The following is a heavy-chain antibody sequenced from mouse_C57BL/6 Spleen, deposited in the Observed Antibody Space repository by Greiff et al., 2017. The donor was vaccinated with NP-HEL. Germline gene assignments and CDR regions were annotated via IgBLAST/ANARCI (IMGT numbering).Heavy chain of an antibody. CDR3: AKGFTTVVVPYCDY. D-gene: IGHD1-1*01. J-gene: IGHJ2*01. CDR2: ISSGSSTI. V-gene: IGHV5-17*01. Sequence: EVMLVESGGGLVKPGGSLKLSCAASGFTFSDYGMHWVRQAPEKGLEWVAYISSGSSTIYYADTVKGRFTISRDNAKNTLFLQRTSLRSEDTAMYYCAKGFTTVVVPYCDYWGQGTTLTVSS. CDR1: GFTFSDYG.